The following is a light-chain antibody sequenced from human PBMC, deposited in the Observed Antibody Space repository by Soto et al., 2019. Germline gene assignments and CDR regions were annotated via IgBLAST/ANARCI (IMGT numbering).Light chain of an antibody. J-gene: IGKJ2*01. CDR1: QSLVHSDGKTY. V-gene: IGKV2-24*01. CDR2: MIS. CDR3: MQATQAYT. Sequence: DIVLTQTLLSSPVTLGQPASISCRSSQSLVHSDGKTYLTWLQQRPGQPPRLLIYMISNRFSRVPDRFSGSGAGTDFTLKISMVEAEDVGVYCCMQATQAYTFGQGTKLEIK.